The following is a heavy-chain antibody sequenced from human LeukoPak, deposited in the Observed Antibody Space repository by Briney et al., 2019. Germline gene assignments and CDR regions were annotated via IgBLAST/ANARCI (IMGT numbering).Heavy chain of an antibody. J-gene: IGHJ6*02. CDR2: ISGSGGST. V-gene: IGHV3-23*01. Sequence: GGSLRLSCAASGFTFSSYAMSWVRQAPGKGLEWVSAISGSGGSTYYADSVKGRFTISRDNSKNTLYLQMNSLRAEDTAVYYCARGNYGGYYYYYGMDVWGQGTTVTVSS. CDR3: ARGNYGGYYYYYGMDV. D-gene: IGHD4/OR15-4a*01. CDR1: GFTFSSYA.